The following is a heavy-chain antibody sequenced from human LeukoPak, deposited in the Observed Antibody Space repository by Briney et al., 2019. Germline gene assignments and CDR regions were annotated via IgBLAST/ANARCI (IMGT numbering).Heavy chain of an antibody. V-gene: IGHV3-15*01. Sequence: GGSLRLSCAASGFTFSNAWRSWVRQAPGKGLEWVGRIKSKTDGGTTDYAAPVKGRFTISRDDSKNTLYLQMNSLKTEDTAVYYCTTAEIMITFGGLIEPGYWGQGTLVTVSS. D-gene: IGHD3-16*02. CDR1: GFTFSNAW. J-gene: IGHJ4*02. CDR3: TTAEIMITFGGLIEPGY. CDR2: IKSKTDGGTT.